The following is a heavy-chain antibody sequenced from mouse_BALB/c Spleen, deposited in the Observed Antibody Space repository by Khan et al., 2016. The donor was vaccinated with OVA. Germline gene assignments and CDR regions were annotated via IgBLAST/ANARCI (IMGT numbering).Heavy chain of an antibody. CDR3: DSDTTATHY. CDR1: GFSLTSYG. D-gene: IGHD1-2*01. J-gene: IGHJ3*01. CDR2: IWAGGST. V-gene: IGHV2-9*02. Sequence: QVQLQESGPGLVAPSQSLSITCTVSGFSLTSYGVHWVRQPPGKGLEWLGIIWAGGSTTYNSALMSRLSISKDNSTSQVFLKMHSLQTDDTAMYYCDSDTTATHYWGQGTLVTVSA.